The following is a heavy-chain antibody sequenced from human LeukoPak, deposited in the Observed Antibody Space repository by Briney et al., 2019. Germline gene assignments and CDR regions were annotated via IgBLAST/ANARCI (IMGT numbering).Heavy chain of an antibody. CDR1: GYTFIKNY. D-gene: IGHD3-3*01. V-gene: IGHV1-2*02. CDR2: INPHTGAA. CDR3: ARGKSGYSP. Sequence: GASVKVSCKVSGYTFIKNYIHWVRQAPGQGLEWMGLINPHTGAANYSQKFQGRVTMTRDTSISTAYMYLTRLRFDDTAVYYCARGKSGYSPWGQGTPVTVSS. J-gene: IGHJ4*02.